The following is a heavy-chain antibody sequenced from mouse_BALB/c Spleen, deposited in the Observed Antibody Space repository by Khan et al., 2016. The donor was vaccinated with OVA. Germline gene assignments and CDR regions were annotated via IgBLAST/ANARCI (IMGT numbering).Heavy chain of an antibody. CDR2: INSNGGST. Sequence: VQLKESGGGLVQPGGSLKLSCAASGFTFSSYGMSWVRQTPDKRLELVATINSNGGSTYYPDSVKGRFTISRDNAKNTLYLQMSSLKSEDTAMYYGARMARTINWGQGTTLTVSS. V-gene: IGHV5-6-3*01. CDR1: GFTFSSYG. J-gene: IGHJ2*01. CDR3: ARMARTIN.